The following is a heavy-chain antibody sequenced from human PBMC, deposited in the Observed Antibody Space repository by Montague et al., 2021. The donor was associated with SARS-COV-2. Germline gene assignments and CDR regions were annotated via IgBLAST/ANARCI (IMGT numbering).Heavy chain of an antibody. CDR1: GGSVSSSPYY. J-gene: IGHJ6*03. V-gene: IGHV4-39*01. D-gene: IGHD3-10*01. CDR2: ISYSGRT. CDR3: ASSYCYGSGTYVYNYYMDV. Sequence: SETLSLTCTVSGGSVSSSPYYWGWIRQPPGRGLEWVGSISYSGRTYFXXXLKSRLTISVDSSENQFSLRLSSVTAADTAVYYCASSYCYGSGTYVYNYYMDVWGKGTTVTVSS.